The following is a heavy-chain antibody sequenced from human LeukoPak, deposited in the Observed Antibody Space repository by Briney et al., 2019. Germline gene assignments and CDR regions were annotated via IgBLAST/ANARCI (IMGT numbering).Heavy chain of an antibody. CDR1: GFTFSNYD. J-gene: IGHJ5*02. CDR3: AKDLSRAVAADWFYP. Sequence: PGGSLRLSCAASGFTFSNYDMSWVRQAPGKGLEWVSSISDSGGSTYYADSVKGRFTISRDNSKNTLYLQMTNLRAADTAVYYSAKDLSRAVAADWFYPWDQGSLVTVSS. D-gene: IGHD6-19*01. CDR2: ISDSGGST. V-gene: IGHV3-23*01.